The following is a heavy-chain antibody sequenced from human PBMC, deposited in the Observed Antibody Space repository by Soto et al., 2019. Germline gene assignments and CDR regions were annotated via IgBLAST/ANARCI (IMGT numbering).Heavy chain of an antibody. CDR3: ARASSSGRYNYFYYYRDV. D-gene: IGHD6-19*01. CDR1: GFTLSDHY. CDR2: TRNKANSYTT. J-gene: IGHJ6*03. Sequence: GGSLSLSCAASGFTLSDHYMDWVRQAPGKGLEWVGRTRNKANSYTTEFAASVKGRFTISRDDSQTSLYLQMNSLKTEDTAVYFCARASSSGRYNYFYYYRDVWGKGTTVTVSS. V-gene: IGHV3-72*01.